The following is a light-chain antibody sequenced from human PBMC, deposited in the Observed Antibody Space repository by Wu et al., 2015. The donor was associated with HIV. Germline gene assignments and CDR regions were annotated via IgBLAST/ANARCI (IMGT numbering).Light chain of an antibody. CDR3: QQYDVSIT. CDR1: QSVSSN. V-gene: IGKV3-20*01. Sequence: EIVLTQSPATLSVSPGERATLSCRASQSVSSNLAWYQQKPGQAPRLLIYGASSRATGIPDRFSGSGSRTDFTLTLTRLEPEDFAVYYCQQYDVSITFGQGTRLDIK. CDR2: GAS. J-gene: IGKJ5*01.